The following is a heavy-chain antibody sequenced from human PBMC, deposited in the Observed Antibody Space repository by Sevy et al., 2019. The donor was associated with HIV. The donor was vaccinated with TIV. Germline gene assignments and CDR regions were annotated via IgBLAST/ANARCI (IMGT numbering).Heavy chain of an antibody. Sequence: ASVKVSCKASGYTFTGDYLHWVRQAPGQGLEWMGRVYPNSGGTNYARKFQDRVTMTRDTSISTAYMELSRLRFDDTAVYYCARDGGGGTTNSGMDVWGQGTTVTVSS. J-gene: IGHJ6*02. D-gene: IGHD1-7*01. V-gene: IGHV1-2*06. CDR2: VYPNSGGT. CDR3: ARDGGGGTTNSGMDV. CDR1: GYTFTGDY.